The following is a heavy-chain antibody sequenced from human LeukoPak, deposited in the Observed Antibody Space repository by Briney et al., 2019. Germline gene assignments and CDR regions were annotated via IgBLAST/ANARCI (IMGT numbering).Heavy chain of an antibody. J-gene: IGHJ3*02. CDR3: ARGGELRYFDWLPSPRAFDI. Sequence: ASVTVSCKACGYTFTGYYMHWVGQAPGQGGDGMGWINPNSGGTNYAQKFQGRGTMTRDTFISTAYMELSRLRSDDTAVYYCARGGELRYFDWLPSPRAFDIWGQGTMVTVSS. D-gene: IGHD3-9*01. V-gene: IGHV1-2*02. CDR2: INPNSGGT. CDR1: GYTFTGYY.